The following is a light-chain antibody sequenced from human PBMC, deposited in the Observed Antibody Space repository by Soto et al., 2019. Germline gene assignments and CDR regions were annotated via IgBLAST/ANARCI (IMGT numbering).Light chain of an antibody. V-gene: IGKV1-5*03. J-gene: IGKJ2*02. Sequence: DIQMTQSPSTLSASVGDRVTINCRASRSISTWLAWYQHRPGKAPKLLIYQASSLEGGVPSRFSGSGSGTEFTLTISSLQPDDFATYYCQQYISDSRTFGQGTKVESK. CDR2: QAS. CDR3: QQYISDSRT. CDR1: RSISTW.